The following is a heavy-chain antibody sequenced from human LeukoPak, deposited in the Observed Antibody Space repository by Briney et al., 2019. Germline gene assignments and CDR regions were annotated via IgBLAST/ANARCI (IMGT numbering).Heavy chain of an antibody. D-gene: IGHD6-19*01. CDR3: ARILDSAWGELGY. CDR1: GFTFSSYW. Sequence: GGSLRLSCEASGFTFSSYWMNWVRQAPGKGLEWMAFIRSDGSNKYYADSVKGRFTISRDNSKNTLYLQMNSLRADDTAVYYCARILDSAWGELGYWGQGTLVTVSS. CDR2: IRSDGSNK. J-gene: IGHJ4*02. V-gene: IGHV3-30*02.